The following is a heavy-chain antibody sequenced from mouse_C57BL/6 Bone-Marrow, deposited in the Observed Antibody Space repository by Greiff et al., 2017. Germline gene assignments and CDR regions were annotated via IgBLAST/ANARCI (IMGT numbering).Heavy chain of an antibody. V-gene: IGHV1-81*01. Sequence: VQLQQSGAELARPGASVKLSCKASGYTFTSYGISWVKQRTGPGLEWIGEIYPRSGNTYYNEKFKGKATLTADKSSSTAYMELRSLTSEDSAVYFCARGNGYWFAYWGQGTLVTVSA. CDR2: IYPRSGNT. CDR3: ARGNGYWFAY. D-gene: IGHD2-2*01. J-gene: IGHJ3*01. CDR1: GYTFTSYG.